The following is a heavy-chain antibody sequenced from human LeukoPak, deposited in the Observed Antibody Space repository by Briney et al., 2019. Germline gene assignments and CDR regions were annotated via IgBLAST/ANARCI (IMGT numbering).Heavy chain of an antibody. CDR3: ARELPMVRGLTFDP. CDR1: GGSISSGSYY. J-gene: IGHJ5*02. CDR2: IYTSGST. Sequence: SETLSLTCTVSGGSISSGSYYWSWIRQPAGTGLEWIGRIYTSGSTNYNPSLKSRVTISVDTSKNQFSLKLSSVTAADTAVYYCARELPMVRGLTFDPWGQGTLVTVSS. V-gene: IGHV4-61*02. D-gene: IGHD3-10*01.